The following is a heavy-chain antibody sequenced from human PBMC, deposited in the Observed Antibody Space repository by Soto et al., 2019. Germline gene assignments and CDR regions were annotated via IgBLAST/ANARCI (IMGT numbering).Heavy chain of an antibody. D-gene: IGHD5-18*01. J-gene: IGHJ3*02. CDR2: IIPIFGTA. CDR1: GGTFSSYA. Sequence: QVQLVQSGAEVKKPGSWVKVSCKASGGTFSSYAISWVGQAPGQGLEWMGGIIPIFGTANYAQKFQGRVTITGDESTSTAYMELSSLRSEDTAVYYCARVLDVDTAMVKAFDIWGQGTMVTVSS. CDR3: ARVLDVDTAMVKAFDI. V-gene: IGHV1-69*01.